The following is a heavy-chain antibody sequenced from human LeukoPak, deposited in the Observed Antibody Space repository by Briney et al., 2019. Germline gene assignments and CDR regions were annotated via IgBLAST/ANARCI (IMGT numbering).Heavy chain of an antibody. Sequence: SETLSLTCTVSGGSISSSSYYWGWIRQPPGKGLVWIGSIYYSGSTYYNPSLKSRVTISVDTSKNQFSLKLSSVTAADTAVYYCARIMNDYGAQSDYWGQGTLVTVSS. CDR1: GGSISSSSYY. V-gene: IGHV4-39*01. CDR2: IYYSGST. J-gene: IGHJ4*02. CDR3: ARIMNDYGAQSDY. D-gene: IGHD4-17*01.